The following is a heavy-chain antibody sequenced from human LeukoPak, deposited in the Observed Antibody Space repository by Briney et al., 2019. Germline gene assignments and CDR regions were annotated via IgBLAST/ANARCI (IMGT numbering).Heavy chain of an antibody. CDR2: IYSSGST. CDR1: GITVRSNY. V-gene: IGHV3-66*01. J-gene: IGHJ4*02. Sequence: GGSLRLSCAASGITVRSNYITWVRQAPGEGLEWVSVIYSSGSTYYTDSVKGRFAISRDNSRNTVDLQMNSLRAEDTALYYCVGSSWYGYFDYWGLESLVTVSS. CDR3: VGSSWYGYFDY. D-gene: IGHD6-13*01.